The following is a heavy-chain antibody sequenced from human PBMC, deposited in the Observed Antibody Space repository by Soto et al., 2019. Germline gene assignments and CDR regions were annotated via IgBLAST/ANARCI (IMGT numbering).Heavy chain of an antibody. CDR1: GGSISSGGYY. Sequence: KPSETLSLTCTVSGGSISSGGYYWSWIRQHPGKGLEWIGYIYYSGSTYYNPSLKSRVTISVDTSKNQFSLKLSSVTAADTAVYYCARCGRRITMVRGVIQTPVGFDPWGQGTLVTVSS. V-gene: IGHV4-31*03. J-gene: IGHJ5*02. CDR2: IYYSGST. D-gene: IGHD3-10*01. CDR3: ARCGRRITMVRGVIQTPVGFDP.